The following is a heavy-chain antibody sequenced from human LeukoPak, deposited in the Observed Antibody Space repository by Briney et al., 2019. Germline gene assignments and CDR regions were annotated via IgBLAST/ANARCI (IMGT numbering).Heavy chain of an antibody. CDR3: ARGSSTGTLSLWFDP. J-gene: IGHJ5*02. CDR2: ISYDGSNK. V-gene: IGHV3-30*04. Sequence: GGSLRLSCAAFGFTFSSYAMHWVRQAPGKGLEWVAVISYDGSNKYYADSVKGRFTIARDNSKNTLYLQMNSLRAEDTAVYYCARGSSTGTLSLWFDPWGQGTLVTVSS. CDR1: GFTFSSYA. D-gene: IGHD1-14*01.